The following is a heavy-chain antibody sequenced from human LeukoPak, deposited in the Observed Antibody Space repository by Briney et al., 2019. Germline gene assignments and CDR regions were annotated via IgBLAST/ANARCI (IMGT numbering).Heavy chain of an antibody. J-gene: IGHJ4*02. CDR1: GGSISSGGYY. Sequence: SQTLSLTCTVSGGSISSGGYYWSWTRQHPGKDLEWIVYIYYRASTYYHPSLKNRLTISVYTSKNKFSLKLSSVTAADTAVYYCARVGPRYYYDSSGYYYPFDDWGQATLVTVS. D-gene: IGHD3-22*01. V-gene: IGHV4-31*03. CDR2: IYYRAST. CDR3: ARVGPRYYYDSSGYYYPFDD.